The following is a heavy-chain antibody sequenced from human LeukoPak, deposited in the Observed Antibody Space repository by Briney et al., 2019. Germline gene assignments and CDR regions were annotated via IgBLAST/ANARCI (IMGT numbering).Heavy chain of an antibody. J-gene: IGHJ3*02. V-gene: IGHV1-2*02. CDR3: ARDWAAAGLDAFDI. D-gene: IGHD6-13*01. CDR2: INPNSGGT. Sequence: GASVKVSCKASGYTFTGYYMHWVRQAPGQGLEWMGWINPNSGGTNYAQKFQGRVTMTRDTSISTAYMELSRLRSDDTAVYYCARDWAAAGLDAFDIWGQGTMVTVSS. CDR1: GYTFTGYY.